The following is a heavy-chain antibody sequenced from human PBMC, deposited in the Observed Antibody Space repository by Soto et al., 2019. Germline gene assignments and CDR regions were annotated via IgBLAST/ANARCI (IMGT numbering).Heavy chain of an antibody. D-gene: IGHD1-20*01. V-gene: IGHV1-3*05. CDR2: INAGNGNT. CDR1: GYTFTSYA. J-gene: IGHJ4*02. Sequence: QVQLVQSGAEEKKPGASVKVSCKASGYTFTSYAMHWVRQAPGQRLEWMGWINAGNGNTKYSQRFQGRVTITRDTSASTAYMELSSLRSEDTAVYYCARGITLPTPLDYWGQGTRVTVSS. CDR3: ARGITLPTPLDY.